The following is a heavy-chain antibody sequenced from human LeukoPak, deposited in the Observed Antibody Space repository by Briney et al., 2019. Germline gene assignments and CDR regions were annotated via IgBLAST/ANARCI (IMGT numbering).Heavy chain of an antibody. CDR3: ASHIAVAGNAFDI. CDR1: GYTFTSYD. V-gene: IGHV1-8*01. J-gene: IGHJ3*02. D-gene: IGHD6-19*01. Sequence: ASVKVSCKASGYTFTSYDINWVRQATGQGLEWMGWMNPNSGNTGYAQKFQGRVTMTRNTSISTAYMELRSLRSDDTAVYYCASHIAVAGNAFDIWGQGTMVTVSS. CDR2: MNPNSGNT.